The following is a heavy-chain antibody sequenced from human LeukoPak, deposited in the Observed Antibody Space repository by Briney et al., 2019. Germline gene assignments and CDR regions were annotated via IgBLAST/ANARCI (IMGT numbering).Heavy chain of an antibody. CDR3: AKDLGGKPYYYYGMDV. V-gene: IGHV3-23*01. CDR2: ISGGGGGT. Sequence: PGGSLRLSCAASGFTFSSYAMSWVRQAPGKGLEWVSAISGGGGGTFYADSVEGRFTISRDNSKNTLYLQMNSLRAEDTAVYYCAKDLGGKPYYYYGMDVWGQGTTVTVSS. J-gene: IGHJ6*02. CDR1: GFTFSSYA.